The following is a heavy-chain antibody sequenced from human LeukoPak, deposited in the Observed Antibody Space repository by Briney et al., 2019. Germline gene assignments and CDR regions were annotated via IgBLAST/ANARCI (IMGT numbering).Heavy chain of an antibody. CDR2: ISWNSGSI. V-gene: IGHV3-9*01. Sequence: GRSLRLSCAASGFTFDDYAMHWVRQAPGKGLEWVSGISWNSGSIGYADSVKGRFTVSRDNAKNSLYLQMNSLRAEDTALYYXXKXXXXRGVFTRLRNLDYWGQGTLVTVSS. J-gene: IGHJ4*02. D-gene: IGHD3-10*01. CDR1: GFTFDDYA. CDR3: XKXXXXRGVFTRLRNLDY.